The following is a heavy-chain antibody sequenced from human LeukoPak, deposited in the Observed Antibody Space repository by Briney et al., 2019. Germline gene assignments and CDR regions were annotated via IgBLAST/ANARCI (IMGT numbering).Heavy chain of an antibody. Sequence: GASVQVSCKASGGTFSSYAISWVRQAPGQGLEWMGGIIPIFGTANYAQKFQGRVTITADESTSTAYMELSSLRSEDTAVYYCARGSADYYYYGMDVWGQGTTVTVSS. V-gene: IGHV1-69*13. J-gene: IGHJ6*02. CDR3: ARGSADYYYYGMDV. CDR1: GGTFSSYA. CDR2: IIPIFGTA. D-gene: IGHD3-3*01.